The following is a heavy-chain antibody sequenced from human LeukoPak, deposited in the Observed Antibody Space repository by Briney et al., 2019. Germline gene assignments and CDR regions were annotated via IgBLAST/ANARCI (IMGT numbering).Heavy chain of an antibody. D-gene: IGHD3-3*01. CDR1: GGTFSSYA. J-gene: IGHJ6*03. V-gene: IGHV1-69*05. CDR3: ARIAIFGVVTNYYYYMDV. Sequence: SVKVSCKASGGTFSSYAISWVRQAPGQGLEWMGGIIPIFGTANYAQKFQGRVTITTDESTSTAYMELSSLRSEDTAVYYCARIAIFGVVTNYYYYMDVWGKGTTVTVSS. CDR2: IIPIFGTA.